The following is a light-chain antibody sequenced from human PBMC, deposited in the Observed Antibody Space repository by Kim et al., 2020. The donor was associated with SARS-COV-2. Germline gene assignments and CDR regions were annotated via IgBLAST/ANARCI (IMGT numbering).Light chain of an antibody. CDR1: KLGDKY. V-gene: IGLV3-1*01. J-gene: IGLJ2*01. Sequence: SVSPGQTASITCSGDKLGDKYACWYQQKPGQSPVLDIYQDSKRPSGIPERFSGSNSGNTATLTISGTQAMDEADYYCQAWDSSTAVFGGGTKLTVL. CDR3: QAWDSSTAV. CDR2: QDS.